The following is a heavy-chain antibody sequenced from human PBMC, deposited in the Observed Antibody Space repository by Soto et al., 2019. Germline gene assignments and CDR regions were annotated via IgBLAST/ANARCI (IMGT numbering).Heavy chain of an antibody. V-gene: IGHV1-58*01. D-gene: IGHD2-15*01. J-gene: IGHJ6*02. CDR2: IVVGSGNT. Sequence: ASVKVSCKASGFTFTSSAVHWVRQARGQRLEWIGWIVVGSGNTNYAQKFQERVTITRDMSTSTAYMELSRLRSEDTAVYYCAAEGSGYYYGMDVWGQGTTVTVSS. CDR1: GFTFTSSA. CDR3: AAEGSGYYYGMDV.